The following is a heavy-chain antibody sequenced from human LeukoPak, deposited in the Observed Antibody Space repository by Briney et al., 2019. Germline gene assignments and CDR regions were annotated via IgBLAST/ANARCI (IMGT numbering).Heavy chain of an antibody. D-gene: IGHD5-18*01. J-gene: IGHJ3*02. CDR1: GFTFSSYG. CDR3: AKDRRGYSYVGAFDI. Sequence: GRSLRLSCAASGFTFSSYGMHWVRQAPGKGLEWVAFIRYDGSNKYYADSVKGRFTISRDNSKNTLYLQMNSLRAEDTAVYYCAKDRRGYSYVGAFDIWGQGTMVTVSS. V-gene: IGHV3-30*02. CDR2: IRYDGSNK.